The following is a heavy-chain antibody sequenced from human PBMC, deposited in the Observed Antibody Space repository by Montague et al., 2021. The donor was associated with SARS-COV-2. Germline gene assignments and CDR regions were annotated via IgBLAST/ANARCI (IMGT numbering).Heavy chain of an antibody. CDR3: ARGRGIQLWFNYYYYMDV. V-gene: IGHV4-34*01. D-gene: IGHD5-18*01. Sequence: SETLSLTCAVYSGSFSGYSWTWIRQPPGKGLEWIGEINHSGSTNYNPSLKSRVTISVDTSKNQFSLKLSSVTAADTAVYYCARGRGIQLWFNYYYYMDVWGKGTTVAVSS. CDR1: SGSFSGYS. J-gene: IGHJ6*03. CDR2: INHSGST.